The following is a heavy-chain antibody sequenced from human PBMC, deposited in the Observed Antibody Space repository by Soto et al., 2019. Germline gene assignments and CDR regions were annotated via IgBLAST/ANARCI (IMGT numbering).Heavy chain of an antibody. CDR1: GYTFTGYY. V-gene: IGHV1-2*02. Sequence: ASVKVSCKASGYTFTGYYMHWVRQAPGQGLEWMGWINPNSGGTNYAQKFQGRVTMTRDTSISTAYMELSRLRSDDTAVYYWTTDRAATRNWFDPWGQGTLVTVSP. CDR3: TTDRAATRNWFDP. D-gene: IGHD6-13*01. J-gene: IGHJ5*01. CDR2: INPNSGGT.